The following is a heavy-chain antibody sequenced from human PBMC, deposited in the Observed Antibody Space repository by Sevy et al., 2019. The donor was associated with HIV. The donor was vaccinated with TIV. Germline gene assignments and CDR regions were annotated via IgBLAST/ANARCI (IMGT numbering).Heavy chain of an antibody. Sequence: ASVKVSCKASGYTFTSYAMNCVRQAPGQGLEWMGWINTNTGNPTYPQGFTGRFVFSLDTSVSTAYLQISSLKAEDTAVYYCSRDLGGSWSPGLGYWGQGTLVTVSS. CDR1: GYTFTSYA. J-gene: IGHJ4*02. CDR2: INTNTGNP. D-gene: IGHD6-13*01. V-gene: IGHV7-4-1*02. CDR3: SRDLGGSWSPGLGY.